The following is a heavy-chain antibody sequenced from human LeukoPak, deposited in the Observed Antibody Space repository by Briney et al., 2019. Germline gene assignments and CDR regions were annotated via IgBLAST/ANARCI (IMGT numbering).Heavy chain of an antibody. J-gene: IGHJ6*02. CDR3: ARDGTSPNGYYYYGMDV. D-gene: IGHD2-2*01. CDR1: GGSISSYY. Sequence: SETLSLTCTVSGGSISSYYWSWIRQPPGKGLEWIGYIYYSGSTYYNPSLKSRVTISVDTSKNQFSLKLSSVTAADTAVYYCARDGTSPNGYYYYGMDVWGQGTTVTVSS. V-gene: IGHV4-59*12. CDR2: IYYSGST.